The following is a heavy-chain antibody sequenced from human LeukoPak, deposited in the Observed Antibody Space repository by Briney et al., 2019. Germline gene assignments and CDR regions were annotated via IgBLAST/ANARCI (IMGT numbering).Heavy chain of an antibody. D-gene: IGHD2-15*01. J-gene: IGHJ4*02. Sequence: GGSLRLSCAASGFTFSSSAMNWVRQAPGKGLEWVSYISSSGSTIYYADSVKGRFTISRDNAKNSLYLQMNSLRAEDTAVYYCARVCRGSCYQFDYWGQGTLVTVSS. CDR3: ARVCRGSCYQFDY. V-gene: IGHV3-48*03. CDR2: ISSSGSTI. CDR1: GFTFSSSA.